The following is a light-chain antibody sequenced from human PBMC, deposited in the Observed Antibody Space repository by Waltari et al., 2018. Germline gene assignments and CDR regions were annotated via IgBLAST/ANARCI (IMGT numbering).Light chain of an antibody. J-gene: IGLJ1*01. V-gene: IGLV3-21*04. CDR3: QVWDSTTDHRV. Sequence: SYVLTHPPSVAVAPGRTARITCGGNNIGYEYVHWYQQKPGQAPVGVIYYNSDRPSGIAERFTGSNSGNTATLTIRRVEAGDEADYYCQVWDSTTDHRVFGTGTKVTVL. CDR2: YNS. CDR1: NIGYEY.